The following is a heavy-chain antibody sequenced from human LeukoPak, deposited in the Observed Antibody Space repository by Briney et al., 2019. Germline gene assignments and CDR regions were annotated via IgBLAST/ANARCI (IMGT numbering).Heavy chain of an antibody. CDR2: IYPGDSDT. V-gene: IGHV5-51*01. J-gene: IGHJ4*02. CDR3: ARRDGYDSTTFDY. Sequence: GESLKISCKGSGYSFSSYWIGCVRQMPGKGLEWMGIIYPGDSDTRYSPSFQGQVTISADKSISTAYLQWSLLTASDTAMYYCARRDGYDSTTFDYWGQGTLVTVSS. D-gene: IGHD5-24*01. CDR1: GYSFSSYW.